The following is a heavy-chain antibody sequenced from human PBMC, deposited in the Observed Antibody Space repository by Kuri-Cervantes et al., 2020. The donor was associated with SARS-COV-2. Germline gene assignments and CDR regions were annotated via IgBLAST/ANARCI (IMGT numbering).Heavy chain of an antibody. CDR3: AGSPAVVHTYYYYYYMDV. V-gene: IGHV1-46*03. Sequence: ASVKVSCKASGYTFTSYYMHWVRQAPGQGLEWMGIINPGGGSTSYAQKFQGRVTMTRDTSTSTVYMELSSLRSEDTAVYYCAGSPAVVHTYYYYYYMDVWGKGTTVTVSS. D-gene: IGHD4-23*01. J-gene: IGHJ6*03. CDR2: INPGGGST. CDR1: GYTFTSYY.